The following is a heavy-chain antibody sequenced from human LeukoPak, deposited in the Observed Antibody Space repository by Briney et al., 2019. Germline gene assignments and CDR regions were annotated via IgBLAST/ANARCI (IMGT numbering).Heavy chain of an antibody. J-gene: IGHJ3*02. CDR1: GYSFIASY. CDR3: ARGGLGRYSEGAFDI. D-gene: IGHD5-18*01. Sequence: GASVKVSCKASGYSFIASYMRWVRQAPGQGFEWMGWINPHSGGTHYAQKFQDWVTMTRDTSITTVTMELNRLKSDDTAVYYCARGGLGRYSEGAFDIWGQGTMVTVSS. CDR2: INPHSGGT. V-gene: IGHV1-2*04.